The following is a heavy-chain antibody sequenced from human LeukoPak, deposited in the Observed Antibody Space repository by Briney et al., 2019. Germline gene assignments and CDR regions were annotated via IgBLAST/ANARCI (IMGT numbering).Heavy chain of an antibody. D-gene: IGHD4/OR15-4a*01. Sequence: SETLSLTCAVYGGSFSGYYWSWIRQPPGKGLEWIGYIYHSGSTYYNPSLKSRVTISVDRSKNQFSLKLSSVTAADTAVYYCAREGAYNWFDPWGQGTLVTVSS. J-gene: IGHJ5*02. CDR2: IYHSGST. CDR1: GGSFSGYY. CDR3: AREGAYNWFDP. V-gene: IGHV4-30-2*01.